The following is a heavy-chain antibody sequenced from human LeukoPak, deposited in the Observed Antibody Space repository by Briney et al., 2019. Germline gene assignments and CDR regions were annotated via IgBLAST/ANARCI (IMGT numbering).Heavy chain of an antibody. D-gene: IGHD3-10*01. Sequence: GRSLRLSCAASGFTFSSYGMSWVRQAPGKGLEWVSAISGSGGSTYYADSVKGRFTISRDNAKNTVFLQMSSLRAEDTALYYCARKSASGNYPLDYWGQGTLVTVSS. J-gene: IGHJ4*02. CDR1: GFTFSSYG. V-gene: IGHV3-23*01. CDR3: ARKSASGNYPLDY. CDR2: ISGSGGST.